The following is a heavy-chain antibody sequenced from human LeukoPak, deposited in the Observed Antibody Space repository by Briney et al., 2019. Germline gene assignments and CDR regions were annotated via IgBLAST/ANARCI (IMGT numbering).Heavy chain of an antibody. V-gene: IGHV4-39*02. CDR3: ARLFAVVTRFFDY. Sequence: SETLSLTCTVSGGSITSSNYYWGLIRQPPGKGLEWVGSISYSGSTYYNPSLKSRVTMSVDTSKNHFSLKVSSVTAADTAVYYCARLFAVVTRFFDYWGQGTLVIVSS. CDR2: ISYSGST. J-gene: IGHJ4*02. CDR1: GGSITSSNYY. D-gene: IGHD3-3*01.